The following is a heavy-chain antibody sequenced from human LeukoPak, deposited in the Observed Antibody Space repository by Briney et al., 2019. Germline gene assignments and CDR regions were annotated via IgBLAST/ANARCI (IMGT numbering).Heavy chain of an antibody. D-gene: IGHD3-3*01. V-gene: IGHV1-24*01. CDR1: GYTFTGYY. J-gene: IGHJ4*02. Sequence: ASVKVSCKASGYTFTGYYMHWVRQAPGKGLEWMGGFDPEDGETIYAQKFQGRVTMTEDTSTDTAYMELSSLRSEDTAVYYCATGVVTGIEFDYWGQGTLVTVSS. CDR3: ATGVVTGIEFDY. CDR2: FDPEDGET.